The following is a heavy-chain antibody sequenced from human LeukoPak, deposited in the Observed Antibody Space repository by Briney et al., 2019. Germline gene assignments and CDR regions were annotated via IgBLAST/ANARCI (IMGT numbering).Heavy chain of an antibody. CDR2: INPNSGGT. CDR1: GYTFTGYY. J-gene: IGHJ4*02. V-gene: IGHV1-2*02. CDR3: ARAGIAAAGVYDY. Sequence: ASVKVSCTASGYTFTGYYMHWVRQAPGQGLEWMGWINPNSGGTNYAQKCQGRVTMTRDTSISTAYMELSRLRSDGTAVYYCARAGIAAAGVYDYWGQGTLVTVSS. D-gene: IGHD6-13*01.